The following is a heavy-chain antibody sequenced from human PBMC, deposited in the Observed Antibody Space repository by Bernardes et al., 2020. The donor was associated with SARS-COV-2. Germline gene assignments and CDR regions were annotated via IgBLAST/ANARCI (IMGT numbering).Heavy chain of an antibody. CDR3: ARDPPITMVHHAFDI. J-gene: IGHJ3*02. Sequence: ASVKVSCKASGFTFTSYGFSWVREDPGQGLEWMGWISAYNDNTYYAQKFQGRVTMTVDTSTSTAYMELRSLRSDDTAVYYCARDPPITMVHHAFDIWGQGTMVTVSS. D-gene: IGHD3-10*01. V-gene: IGHV1-18*01. CDR2: ISAYNDNT. CDR1: GFTFTSYG.